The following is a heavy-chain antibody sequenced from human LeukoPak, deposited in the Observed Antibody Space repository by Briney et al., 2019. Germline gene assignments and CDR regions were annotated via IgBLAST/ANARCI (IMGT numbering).Heavy chain of an antibody. CDR1: GFTFSDYY. CDR2: ISSSGSTI. Sequence: RLSCAASGFTFSDYYMSWIRQAPGKGPEWVSYISSSGSTIYYADSVKGRFNIFRDNAKNSLYLQMNSLRAEDTAVYYCAREVDSDYYDSSGLYYFDYWGQGTLVTVSS. D-gene: IGHD3-22*01. V-gene: IGHV3-11*01. J-gene: IGHJ4*02. CDR3: AREVDSDYYDSSGLYYFDY.